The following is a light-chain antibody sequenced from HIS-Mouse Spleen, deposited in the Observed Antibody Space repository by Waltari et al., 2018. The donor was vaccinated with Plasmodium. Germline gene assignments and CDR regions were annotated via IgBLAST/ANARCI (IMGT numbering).Light chain of an antibody. CDR2: EDS. Sequence: SYELTQPPSVSVSPGQTARITCPGDAFPKKYAYWYQQTLGQAPVLVIYEDSKRPYGIPERFSGSSSGTMATLTISGAQVEDEADYYCYSTDSSGNHRVFGGGTKLTVL. CDR1: AFPKKY. CDR3: YSTDSSGNHRV. V-gene: IGLV3-10*01. J-gene: IGLJ3*02.